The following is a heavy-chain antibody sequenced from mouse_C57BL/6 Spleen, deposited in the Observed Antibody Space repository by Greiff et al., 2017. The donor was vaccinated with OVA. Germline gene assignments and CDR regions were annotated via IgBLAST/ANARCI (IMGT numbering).Heavy chain of an antibody. CDR2: IYPGDGDT. D-gene: IGHD3-2*02. Sequence: QVQLKESGAELVKPGASVKISCKASGYAFSSYWMNWVKQRPGTGLEWIGQIYPGDGDTNYNGKFKGKATLTADKSSSTAYMQLSSLTSEDSAVYFCASRDSSGPPWFAYWGQGTLVTVSA. CDR3: ASRDSSGPPWFAY. V-gene: IGHV1-80*01. J-gene: IGHJ3*01. CDR1: GYAFSSYW.